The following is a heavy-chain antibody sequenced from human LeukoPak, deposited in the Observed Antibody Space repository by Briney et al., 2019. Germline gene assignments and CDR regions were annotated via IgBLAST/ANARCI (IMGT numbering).Heavy chain of an antibody. CDR1: GFAFSSYA. D-gene: IGHD6-6*01. CDR2: ITDSGGDT. J-gene: IGHJ4*02. CDR3: AKGSSSSRPYYFDY. Sequence: GGSLRFSCAASGFAFSSYAMSWVRQAPGKWLEWISAITDSGGDTYHADSVKGRFTISRDNSKNTLYLQMDSLRVEDTAVYYCAKGSSSSRPYYFDYWGQGTLVTVSS. V-gene: IGHV3-23*01.